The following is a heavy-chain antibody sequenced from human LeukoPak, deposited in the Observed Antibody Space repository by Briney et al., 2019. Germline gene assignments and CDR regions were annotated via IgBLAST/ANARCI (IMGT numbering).Heavy chain of an antibody. D-gene: IGHD3-10*01. V-gene: IGHV1-2*02. CDR1: GYTFTGYY. CDR2: INPNSGGT. CDR3: ARDTGYGSGIFDN. Sequence: ASVKVSCKASGYTFTGYYMHWVRQAPGQGLEWMGWINPNSGGTNYAQKFQGRVTMTRDTSISTAYMELSRLRSDDTAVYYCARDTGYGSGIFDNWGQGIQVTISS. J-gene: IGHJ4*02.